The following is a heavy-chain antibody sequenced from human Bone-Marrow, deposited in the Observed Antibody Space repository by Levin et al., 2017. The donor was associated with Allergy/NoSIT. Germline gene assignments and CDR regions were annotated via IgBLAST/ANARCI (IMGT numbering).Heavy chain of an antibody. D-gene: IGHD2-15*01. J-gene: IGHJ4*02. Sequence: PGGSLRLSCQGSGYSFTTYSIGWVRQMPGKGLEWMGRIDPSDSYSHYSPSFEGHVTISADKSISTAFLHWGSLKASDTAMYYCARFTYCSGGSCLIDYWGQGTLVTVSS. V-gene: IGHV5-10-1*01. CDR1: GYSFTTYS. CDR3: ARFTYCSGGSCLIDY. CDR2: IDPSDSYS.